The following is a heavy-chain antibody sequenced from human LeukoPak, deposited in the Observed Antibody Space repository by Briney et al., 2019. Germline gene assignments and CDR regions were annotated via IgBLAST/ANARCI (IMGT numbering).Heavy chain of an antibody. CDR1: GYSISSGYY. D-gene: IGHD3-22*01. Sequence: SETLSLTGAVSGYSISSGYYWGWSRRPPGKGLEGIGSIFTTGSTNSHPSLKSRVTMSLDTSKNQFSLKLSSVTAADTAVYYCARHSTMIESRDYFDYWGQGTLVTVSS. J-gene: IGHJ4*02. CDR3: ARHSTMIESRDYFDY. V-gene: IGHV4-38-2*01. CDR2: IFTTGST.